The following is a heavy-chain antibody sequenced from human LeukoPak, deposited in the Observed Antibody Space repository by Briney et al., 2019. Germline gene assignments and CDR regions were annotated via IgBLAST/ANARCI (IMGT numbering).Heavy chain of an antibody. J-gene: IGHJ3*02. D-gene: IGHD6-13*01. CDR2: IYYSGST. CDR3: ARVLAAAWRAFDI. Sequence: SETLSLTCTVSGGSISSSSYYWGWIRQPPGKGLEWIGSIYYSGSTYYNPSLKSRVTISVDTSKNQFSLKLSSVTAADTAVYYCARVLAAAWRAFDIWGQGTMVTVSS. CDR1: GGSISSSSYY. V-gene: IGHV4-39*07.